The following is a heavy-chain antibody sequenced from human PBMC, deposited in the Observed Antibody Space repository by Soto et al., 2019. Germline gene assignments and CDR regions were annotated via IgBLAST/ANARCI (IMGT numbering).Heavy chain of an antibody. CDR1: GGSFSGYY. Sequence: PSETLSLTSAVYGGSFSGYYWSWIRQPPGKGLEWIGEINHSGSTNYNPSLKSRVTISVDTSKNQFSLKLSSVTAADTAVYYCARGSPRITMVRGVMPSSNWFDPWGQGTLVTVSS. CDR3: ARGSPRITMVRGVMPSSNWFDP. D-gene: IGHD3-10*01. V-gene: IGHV4-34*01. CDR2: INHSGST. J-gene: IGHJ5*02.